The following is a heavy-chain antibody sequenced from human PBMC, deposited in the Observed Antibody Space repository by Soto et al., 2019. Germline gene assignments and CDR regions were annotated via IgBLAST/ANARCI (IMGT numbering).Heavy chain of an antibody. CDR3: ARGLEDLTGYYRVDY. V-gene: IGHV4-31*03. Sequence: SETLSLTCTVSGGSISSGGYYWSWIRQHPGKGLEWIGYIYYSGSTYYNPSLKSRVTISVDTSKNQFSLKLSSVTAADTAVYYCARGLEDLTGYYRVDYWGQGTLVTVSS. CDR2: IYYSGST. J-gene: IGHJ4*02. CDR1: GGSISSGGYY. D-gene: IGHD3-9*01.